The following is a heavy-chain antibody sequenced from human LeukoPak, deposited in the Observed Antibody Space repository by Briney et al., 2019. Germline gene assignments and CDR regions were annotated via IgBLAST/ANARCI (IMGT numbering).Heavy chain of an antibody. CDR2: INTDGSST. CDR1: GFTFSNYW. V-gene: IGHV3-74*01. Sequence: GGSLGLFCAVSGFTFSNYWMYWVRQAPGKGLVWVSRINTDGSSTTYADSVKGRFTISRHNAKNTVHLQMNSLRAEDTAVYYCARGLVGLYYYYYYMDVWGKGTTVTVSS. D-gene: IGHD2-21*01. CDR3: ARGLVGLYYYYYYMDV. J-gene: IGHJ6*03.